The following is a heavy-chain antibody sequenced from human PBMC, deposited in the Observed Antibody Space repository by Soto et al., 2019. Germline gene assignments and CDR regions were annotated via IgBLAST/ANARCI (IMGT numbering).Heavy chain of an antibody. CDR2: SVVGSGNT. CDR1: GFTFTSHA. J-gene: IGHJ4*02. D-gene: IGHD6-19*01. CDR3: AARMVAVAGMGY. V-gene: IGHV1-58*01. Sequence: SVKFSCKASGFTFTSHAVQWVRQARRQRREWIGWSVVGSGNTNYAEKYQERVTIAREMSTSTAYMELSSLRSEDTAVYYCAARMVAVAGMGYWGQGTLVTVSS.